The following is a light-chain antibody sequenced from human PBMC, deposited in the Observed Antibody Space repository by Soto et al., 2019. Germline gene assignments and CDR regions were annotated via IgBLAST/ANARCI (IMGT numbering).Light chain of an antibody. CDR1: NSVFYSSHNMNY. J-gene: IGKJ2*01. CDR2: WAS. CDR3: QQYYTTPPYT. V-gene: IGKV4-1*01. Sequence: DIVMTQSPDTLAVSLGERATINCKSSNSVFYSSHNMNYLAWYQQKPGQPPKLLTKWASIRESGAPDRFSGSGSRTDFTLSVSSLQADDVAVYYCQQYYTTPPYTVGQGTKLEIK.